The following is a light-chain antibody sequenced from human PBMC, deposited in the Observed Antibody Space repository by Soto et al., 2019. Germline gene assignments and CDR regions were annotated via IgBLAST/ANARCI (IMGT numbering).Light chain of an antibody. J-gene: IGLJ1*01. CDR3: SSFTGTTTLDV. CDR2: GVS. V-gene: IGLV2-14*03. Sequence: QSVLTQPASVSGSPGQSINISCTGTSSDVGAYKYVSWYQQQPGKAPKLIIYGVSNRPSGVSNCFSGSKSGNTAFLTISGLQPEDEADYYCSSFTGTTTLDVFGTGTKVTVL. CDR1: SSDVGAYKY.